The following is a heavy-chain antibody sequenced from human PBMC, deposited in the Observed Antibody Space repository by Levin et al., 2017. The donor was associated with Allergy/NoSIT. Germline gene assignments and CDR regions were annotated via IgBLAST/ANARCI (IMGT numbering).Heavy chain of an antibody. D-gene: IGHD6-6*01. Sequence: GGSLRLSCAASGFAFSDSALHWVRQASGTGLEWVGRIRSKANNYATAYTASVKGRFTISRDDSKDTAHLQMSSLKTDDTAVYYCHVPPDVWGIGTTVTVSS. J-gene: IGHJ6*04. CDR3: HVPPDV. V-gene: IGHV3-73*01. CDR2: IRSKANNYAT. CDR1: GFAFSDSA.